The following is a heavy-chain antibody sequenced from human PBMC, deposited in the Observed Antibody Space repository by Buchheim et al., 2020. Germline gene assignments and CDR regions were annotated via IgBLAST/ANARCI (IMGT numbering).Heavy chain of an antibody. CDR3: ARDRSGYDYGYDN. D-gene: IGHD5-12*01. Sequence: EVQLVESGGTLIQPGGSLRLSCAASGYTFSSYSMNWLRQAPGKGLEWVAYISSSARTIYYADSVKGRFTISRDNATNSLYLQMNSLRAEDAALYYCARDRSGYDYGYDNWGPGTL. V-gene: IGHV3-48*01. CDR1: GYTFSSYS. CDR2: ISSSARTI. J-gene: IGHJ4*02.